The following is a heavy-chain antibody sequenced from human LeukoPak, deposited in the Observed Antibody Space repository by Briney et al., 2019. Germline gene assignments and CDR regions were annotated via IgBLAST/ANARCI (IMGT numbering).Heavy chain of an antibody. V-gene: IGHV3-23*01. CDR1: GFTFSSYA. CDR3: AKDLGTVTSSDP. J-gene: IGHJ5*02. CDR2: ISGSGGST. D-gene: IGHD4-17*01. Sequence: PAGSLRLSCAAPGFTFSSYAMSWVRQAPGKGLQSVSAISGSGGSTYYADSGKGRFTISRDNSKNTLYLQMNSLRAEDTAVYYCAKDLGTVTSSDPWGQGTLVTVSS.